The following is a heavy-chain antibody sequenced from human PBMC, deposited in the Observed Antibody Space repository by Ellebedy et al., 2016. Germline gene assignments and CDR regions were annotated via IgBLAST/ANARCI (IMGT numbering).Heavy chain of an antibody. CDR3: VTPGGYVGAFSQ. CDR1: GFTVSSSY. V-gene: IGHV3-53*01. J-gene: IGHJ4*02. Sequence: GGSLRLSCAASGFTVSSSYVSWVRQAPGKGLEWVSMTSPGGTMLYADNVKGRFIISRDSSKNTLLLQMNGVRAEDTAVYYCVTPGGYVGAFSQWGQGTLVTVSS. D-gene: IGHD3-3*02. CDR2: TSPGGTM.